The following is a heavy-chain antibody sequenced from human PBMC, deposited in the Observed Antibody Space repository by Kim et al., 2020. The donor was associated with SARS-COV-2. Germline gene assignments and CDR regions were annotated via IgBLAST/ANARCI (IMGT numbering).Heavy chain of an antibody. CDR3: ARVLPASGYYSDY. J-gene: IGHJ4*02. CDR1: GGSFSGYY. Sequence: SETLSLTCAVYGGSFSGYYWSWIRQPPGKGLEWIGEINHSGSTNYNPSLKSRVTISVDTSKNQFSLKLSSVTAADTAVYYCARVLPASGYYSDYWGQGTLVTVSS. CDR2: INHSGST. V-gene: IGHV4-34*01. D-gene: IGHD3-22*01.